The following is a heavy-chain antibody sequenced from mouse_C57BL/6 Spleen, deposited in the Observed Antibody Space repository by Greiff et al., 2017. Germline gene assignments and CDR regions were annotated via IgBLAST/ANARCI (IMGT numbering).Heavy chain of an antibody. Sequence: VQLQQPGAELVKPGASVKMSCKASGYTFTSYWITWVKQRPGQGLEWIGDIYPGSGSTNYNEKFKSKATLTVDTSSSTAYMQLSSLTSEDSAVYYCARGSITTVSYYFDYWGQGTTLTVSS. CDR3: ARGSITTVSYYFDY. V-gene: IGHV1-55*01. CDR1: GYTFTSYW. CDR2: IYPGSGST. D-gene: IGHD1-1*01. J-gene: IGHJ2*01.